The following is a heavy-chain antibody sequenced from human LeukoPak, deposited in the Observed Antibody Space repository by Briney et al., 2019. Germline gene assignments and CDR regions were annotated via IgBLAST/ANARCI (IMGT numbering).Heavy chain of an antibody. CDR1: GFTFSSYA. J-gene: IGHJ2*01. V-gene: IGHV3-30*04. CDR3: ARDVKRGGGDYALGWYFDL. D-gene: IGHD4-17*01. CDR2: ISYDGSNK. Sequence: GGSLRLSCAASGFTFSSYAMHWVRQAPGKGLEWVAVISYDGSNKYYADSVKGRFTISRDNSKNTLYLQMTSLRAEDTAVYYCARDVKRGGGDYALGWYFDLWGRGTLVTVSS.